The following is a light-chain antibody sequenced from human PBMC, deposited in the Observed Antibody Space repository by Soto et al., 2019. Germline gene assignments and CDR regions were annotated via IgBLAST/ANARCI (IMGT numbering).Light chain of an antibody. Sequence: EIVMTQFPATLSVSPGERATLSCRASQSVSSHLAWYQQQPGQAPRLLISEASTRATGVPARFSGRGSGTEFTLTVSSLQSEDFAVYFCQQYKDWPLTFGGGTKVEIK. V-gene: IGKV3-15*01. CDR1: QSVSSH. J-gene: IGKJ4*01. CDR2: EAS. CDR3: QQYKDWPLT.